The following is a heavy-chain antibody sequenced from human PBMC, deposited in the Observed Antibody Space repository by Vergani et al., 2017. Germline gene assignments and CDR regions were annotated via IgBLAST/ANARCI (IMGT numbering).Heavy chain of an antibody. CDR2: INHSGST. CDR3: ARSVSAGYYYDYMDV. Sequence: QVQLQQWGAGLLKPSETLSLTCAVYGGSFSGYYWSWIRQPPGKGLEWIGEINHSGSTNYNPSLKSRVTISVDTSKNQFSLKLSSVTAADTAVYYCARSVSAGYYYDYMDVWGKGTTVTVSS. V-gene: IGHV4-34*01. CDR1: GGSFSGYY. J-gene: IGHJ6*03.